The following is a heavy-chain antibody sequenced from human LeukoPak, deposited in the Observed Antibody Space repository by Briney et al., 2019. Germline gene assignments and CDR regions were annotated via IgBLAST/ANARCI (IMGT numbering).Heavy chain of an antibody. D-gene: IGHD4-11*01. V-gene: IGHV3-23*01. J-gene: IGHJ4*02. Sequence: GGSLRLSCAASGFIFRNYDMTWVRQAPGKGLQWVSHIITSGANTYYADSVKGRFTISRDNSKNTLFLQMNSLRAEDTALYYCVRGHSIFDYWGQETLVTVSS. CDR3: VRGHSIFDY. CDR2: IITSGANT. CDR1: GFIFRNYD.